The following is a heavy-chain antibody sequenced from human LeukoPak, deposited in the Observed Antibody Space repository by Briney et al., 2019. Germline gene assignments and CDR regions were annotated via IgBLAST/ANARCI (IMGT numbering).Heavy chain of an antibody. CDR2: IWYDGSNK. V-gene: IGHV3-33*01. D-gene: IGHD2-15*01. CDR3: ARRYCSGGSCYSFRGDWFDP. CDR1: GFTFSNYG. Sequence: GGSLRLSCAASGFTFSNYGMHWVRQAPGKGLEWVAVIWYDGSNKYYADSVKGRFTISRDNSKNTLYLQINSLGAEDTAVYYCARRYCSGGSCYSFRGDWFDPWGQGTLVTVSS. J-gene: IGHJ5*02.